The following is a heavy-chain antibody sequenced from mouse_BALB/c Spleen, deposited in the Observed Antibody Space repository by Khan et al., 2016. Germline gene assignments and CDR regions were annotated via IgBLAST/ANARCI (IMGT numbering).Heavy chain of an antibody. D-gene: IGHD1-1*01. CDR3: TRGYYYGSSYVFDY. CDR2: IRLKSNNYAT. Sequence: EVKLEESGGGLVQPGGSMKLSCVASGFTFSNYWMNWVRQSPEKGLEWVAEIRLKSNNYATHYAESVKGRFTISRDDSTSSVYLQMHNLRAEDTGIYYCTRGYYYGSSYVFDYWGQGTTLTVSS. CDR1: GFTFSNYW. V-gene: IGHV6-6*02. J-gene: IGHJ2*01.